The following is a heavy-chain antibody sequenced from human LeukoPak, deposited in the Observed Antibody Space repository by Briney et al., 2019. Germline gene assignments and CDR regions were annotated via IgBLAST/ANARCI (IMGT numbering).Heavy chain of an antibody. CDR2: LRISGDST. V-gene: IGHV3-23*01. CDR1: GFTFRGYA. D-gene: IGHD3-10*01. J-gene: IGHJ4*02. CDR3: AHGWNSLSFYITH. Sequence: SGGSLRLSCAASGFTFRGYAMEWVRQAPGKGLEWVSGLRISGDSTHYADSVKGRFTISRDNSRNTLYLQMNSLRVDDTAVYYCAHGWNSLSFYITHWGQGILVTVSS.